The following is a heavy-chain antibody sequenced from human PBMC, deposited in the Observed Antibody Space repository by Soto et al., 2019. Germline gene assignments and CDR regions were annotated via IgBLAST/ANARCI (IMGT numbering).Heavy chain of an antibody. CDR1: GGTFSSYA. V-gene: IGHV1-69*13. D-gene: IGHD6-6*01. CDR3: ARDHSSSSGKDFHL. J-gene: IGHJ1*01. CDR2: IIPIFGTA. Sequence: GASVKVSCKASGGTFSSYAISWVRQAPGQGLEWMGGIIPIFGTANYAQKFQGRVTITADESTSTAYMGLSSLRSEDTAVYYCARDHSSSSGKDFHLWGQGTLDTVSP.